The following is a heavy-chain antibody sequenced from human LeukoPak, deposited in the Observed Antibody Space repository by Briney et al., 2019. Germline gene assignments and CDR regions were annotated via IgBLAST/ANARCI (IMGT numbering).Heavy chain of an antibody. V-gene: IGHV3-23*01. CDR2: ITGSGGST. J-gene: IGHJ6*03. CDR3: AKVGRGGELSSYYYYYYMDV. Sequence: PGGSLRLSCAASGFTFSSYAMSWVRQAPGKGLEWGSAITGSGGSTYSADSVKGRFTVSRDNSKNTLHLQMNSLRAEDTAIYYCAKVGRGGELSSYYYYYYMDVWGKGTTVTVS. CDR1: GFTFSSYA. D-gene: IGHD3-16*02.